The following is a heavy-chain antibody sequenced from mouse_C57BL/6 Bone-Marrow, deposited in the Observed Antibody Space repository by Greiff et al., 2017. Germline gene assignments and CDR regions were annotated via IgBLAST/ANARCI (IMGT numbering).Heavy chain of an antibody. CDR1: GYTFTSYW. Sequence: QVQLQQPGAELVKPGASVKLSCKASGYTFTSYWMHCVKQRPGRGLEWIGMIDPNSGGTKYNEKFKSKATLTVDKPSSTAYMQRSSRTSEDSAGYYFAPVITPYWYFDVWGTGTTVTVSS. J-gene: IGHJ1*03. D-gene: IGHD1-1*01. CDR3: APVITPYWYFDV. V-gene: IGHV1-72*01. CDR2: IDPNSGGT.